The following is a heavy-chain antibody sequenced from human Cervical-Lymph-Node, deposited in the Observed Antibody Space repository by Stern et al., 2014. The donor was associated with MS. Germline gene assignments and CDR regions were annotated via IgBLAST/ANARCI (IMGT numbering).Heavy chain of an antibody. CDR1: GDSVTSYY. D-gene: IGHD6-19*01. V-gene: IGHV4-59*02. Sequence: QVQLQESGPGLVKPSETLSLTCTVSGDSVTSYYWTWIRQPPGKGLEGIGYIYYSGSTNSNPSLKSRVTISIDTSKNQFSLKLTSVTAADTAVYYCARGRGSDFDYWGQGTLVTVSS. J-gene: IGHJ4*02. CDR2: IYYSGST. CDR3: ARGRGSDFDY.